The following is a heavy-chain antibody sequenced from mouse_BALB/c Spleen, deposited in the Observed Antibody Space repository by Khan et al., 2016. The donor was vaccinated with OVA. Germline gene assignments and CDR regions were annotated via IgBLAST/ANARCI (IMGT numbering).Heavy chain of an antibody. CDR1: GFNIKDTY. CDR2: IDPANDNT. Sequence: VRLQQSGAELVKPGASVKLSCTASGFNIKDTYMHWVKQRPEQGLEWIGKIDPANDNTNYDPKFQGKATITADTSSNTAYLQLSSLTSEDTAVYYCARDYWDVFAYGGQGTLVTVSA. J-gene: IGHJ3*01. CDR3: ARDYWDVFAY. D-gene: IGHD4-1*01. V-gene: IGHV14-3*02.